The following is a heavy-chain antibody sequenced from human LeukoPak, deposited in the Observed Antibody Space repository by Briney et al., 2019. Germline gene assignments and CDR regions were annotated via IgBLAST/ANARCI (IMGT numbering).Heavy chain of an antibody. CDR2: ISGSGGST. D-gene: IGHD5-24*01. J-gene: IGHJ4*02. V-gene: IGHV3-23*01. CDR3: ARSDGYNYYFDY. CDR1: GFTFSSYW. Sequence: PGGSLSLSCAASGFTFSSYWIHWVRQAPGKGLEWVSAISGSGGSTYYADSVKGRFTISRDNSKNTLYLQMNSLRAEDTAVYYCARSDGYNYYFDYWGQGTLVTVSS.